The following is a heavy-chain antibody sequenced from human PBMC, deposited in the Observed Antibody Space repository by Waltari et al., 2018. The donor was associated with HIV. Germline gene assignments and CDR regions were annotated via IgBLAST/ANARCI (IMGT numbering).Heavy chain of an antibody. CDR3: ARVYSSTTGRALDY. CDR1: GLILSFCW. V-gene: IGHV3-7*01. CDR2: IKQDGREN. J-gene: IGHJ4*02. Sequence: EVKLVDSGVGLVKPGGSRRLSCVGSGLILSFCWMTWVRQATGNGLECVSNIKQDGRENTYVDSVAGRFSISRDNANNSLYLQLNSLRDEDTAVYYCARVYSSTTGRALDYWGQGTLVTVSS. D-gene: IGHD2-2*01.